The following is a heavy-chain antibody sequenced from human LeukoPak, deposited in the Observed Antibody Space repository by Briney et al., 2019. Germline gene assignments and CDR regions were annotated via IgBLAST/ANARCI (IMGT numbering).Heavy chain of an antibody. D-gene: IGHD5-18*01. CDR2: VKSRSDGGTT. V-gene: IGHV3-15*01. CDR3: TTVTRAYNYGYNFDF. Sequence: GGSLRLSCAASGFTFSNTWMSWVRQAPGKGLEWVGRVKSRSDGGTTDYAAPVQGRFTISRDDSINTLYPQMTSLKTEDTALYYCTTVTRAYNYGYNFDFWGQGTLVTVSS. CDR1: GFTFSNTW. J-gene: IGHJ4*02.